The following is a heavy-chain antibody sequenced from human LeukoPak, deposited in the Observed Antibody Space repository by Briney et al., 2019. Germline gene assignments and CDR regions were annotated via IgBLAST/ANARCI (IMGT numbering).Heavy chain of an antibody. Sequence: GGSLRLSCAASGFTVSSNYMSWVRQAPGKGLEWVSVLYSGGTTYYADSVKGRFTISRGNSNNTLYLQMNSLRAEDTAVYYCARGVGSGSYYNNGFDYWGQGTLVTVSS. CDR2: LYSGGTT. J-gene: IGHJ4*02. CDR1: GFTVSSNY. D-gene: IGHD3-10*01. V-gene: IGHV3-53*01. CDR3: ARGVGSGSYYNNGFDY.